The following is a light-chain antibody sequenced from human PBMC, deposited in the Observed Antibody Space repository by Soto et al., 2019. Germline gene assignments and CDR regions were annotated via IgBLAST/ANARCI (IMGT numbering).Light chain of an antibody. Sequence: AIRMTQSPSSFSASTGDRVTITCRASQSISSHLAWYQVKPGKAPRLLIYTASSLESGVPSRFSGSGSGTDFTLTISYLQSEDFAVYYCQQYFSSPLTFGGGTKVEIK. CDR3: QQYFSSPLT. J-gene: IGKJ4*01. V-gene: IGKV1-8*01. CDR1: QSISSH. CDR2: TAS.